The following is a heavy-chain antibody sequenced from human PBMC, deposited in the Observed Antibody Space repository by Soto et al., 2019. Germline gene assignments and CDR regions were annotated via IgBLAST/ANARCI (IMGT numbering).Heavy chain of an antibody. CDR1: GGSISSYY. V-gene: IGHV4-59*01. CDR2: IYYSGST. J-gene: IGHJ4*02. CDR3: ARSRWGLVGAIEYYFAY. Sequence: PSETLSLTCTVSGGSISSYYWSWIRQPPGKGLEWIGYIYYSGSTNYNPSLKSRVTISVDTSKNQSSLKLSSVTAADTAVYYCARSRWGLVGAIEYYFAYWGQGTLVTVSS. D-gene: IGHD1-26*01.